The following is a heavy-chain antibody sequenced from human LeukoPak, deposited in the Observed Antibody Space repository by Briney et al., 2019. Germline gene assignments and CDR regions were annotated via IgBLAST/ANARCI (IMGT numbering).Heavy chain of an antibody. V-gene: IGHV3-15*01. D-gene: IGHD3-10*01. CDR3: TTVWVRGVHTPY. J-gene: IGHJ4*02. CDR2: IKSKTDGGTT. CDR1: GFTFSNAW. Sequence: GGSLRLSCAASGFTFSNAWMSWVRQAPGEGLEWVGRIKSKTDGGTTDYAAPVKGRFTISRDDSKNTLYLQMNSLKTEDTAVYYCTTVWVRGVHTPYWGQGTLVTVSS.